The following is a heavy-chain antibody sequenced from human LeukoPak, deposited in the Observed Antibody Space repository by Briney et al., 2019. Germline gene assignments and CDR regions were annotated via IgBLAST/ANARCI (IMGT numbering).Heavy chain of an antibody. CDR3: AKGITMVRGVLPIDY. V-gene: IGHV3-23*01. CDR2: ISGSGGST. J-gene: IGHJ4*02. D-gene: IGHD3-10*01. Sequence: PGGSLRLSCAASGFTFSSYAMSWVHQAPGKGLEWVSAISGSGGSTYYADSVKGRFTISRDNSKNTLYLQMNSLRAEDTAVYYCAKGITMVRGVLPIDYWGQGTLVTVSS. CDR1: GFTFSSYA.